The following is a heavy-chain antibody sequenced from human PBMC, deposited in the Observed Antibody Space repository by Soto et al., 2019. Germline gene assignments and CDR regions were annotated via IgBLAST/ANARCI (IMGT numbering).Heavy chain of an antibody. CDR2: IYPGDSDT. Sequence: GESLKISCKGSGYIFTSYWIGWVRQMPGKGLEWMGIIYPGDSDTRYSPSFQGQVTISADKSISTAYLQWSSLKASDTAMYYCARPYYDSSGYYSYYFDYWGQGTLVTVSS. CDR3: ARPYYDSSGYYSYYFDY. J-gene: IGHJ4*02. D-gene: IGHD3-22*01. V-gene: IGHV5-51*01. CDR1: GYIFTSYW.